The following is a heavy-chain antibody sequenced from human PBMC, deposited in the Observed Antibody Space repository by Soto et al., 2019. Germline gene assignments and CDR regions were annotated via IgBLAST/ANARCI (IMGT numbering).Heavy chain of an antibody. D-gene: IGHD1-1*01. Sequence: QLQLEQSGPEVKKPGSSVKVSCKASGRSFSSDGVSWVRQAPGQGLEWMGGIIPVFGNTKYVQRFQGRITVTSDTSINTVHMELSSLRSEDTAVYYCARRTETNGWNGFGADKYYFDFWGQGTLVTVSS. V-gene: IGHV1-69*06. J-gene: IGHJ4*02. CDR1: GRSFSSDG. CDR3: ARRTETNGWNGFGADKYYFDF. CDR2: IIPVFGNT.